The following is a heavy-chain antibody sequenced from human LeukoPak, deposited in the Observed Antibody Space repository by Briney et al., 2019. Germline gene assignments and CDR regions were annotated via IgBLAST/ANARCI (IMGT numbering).Heavy chain of an antibody. D-gene: IGHD6-6*01. CDR1: GFSFSSYV. CDR3: ARQRSNIAARPWAIDAFDI. Sequence: GGSLRLSCAASGFSFSSYVMSWVRQAPGKGLEWVSGFSGGGKKTDYADSVKGRFTISRDNSKNTLYLQMNSLRAEDTAVYYCARQRSNIAARPWAIDAFDIWGQGTMVTVSS. J-gene: IGHJ3*02. V-gene: IGHV3-23*01. CDR2: FSGGGKKT.